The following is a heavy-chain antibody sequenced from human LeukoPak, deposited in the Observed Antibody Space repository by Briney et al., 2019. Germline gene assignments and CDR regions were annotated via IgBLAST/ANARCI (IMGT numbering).Heavy chain of an antibody. CDR1: GGSISSDSYY. V-gene: IGHV4-39*01. CDR3: AREVAASGWSY. Sequence: SETLSLTCTVSGGSISSDSYYWGWMRQPPGKGLEWVGSIYYSGSTYYNPSLKSRVTISVDTSKKQFSLKLNSVTAADTAVYYCAREVAASGWSYWGQGTLVTVSS. CDR2: IYYSGST. J-gene: IGHJ4*02. D-gene: IGHD6-13*01.